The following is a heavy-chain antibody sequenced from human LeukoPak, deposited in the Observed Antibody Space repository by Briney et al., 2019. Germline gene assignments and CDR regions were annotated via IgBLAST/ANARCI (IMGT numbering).Heavy chain of an antibody. D-gene: IGHD3-22*01. Sequence: GRSLRLSCAASGFTFSSYAMHWVRQAPGKGLEWVAVISYDGSNKYYADSVKGRFTISRDNSKNTLYLQMNSLRAEDTAVYYCARDSTYYYDSSGYLADYWGQGTLVTVSS. J-gene: IGHJ4*02. V-gene: IGHV3-30*04. CDR2: ISYDGSNK. CDR1: GFTFSSYA. CDR3: ARDSTYYYDSSGYLADY.